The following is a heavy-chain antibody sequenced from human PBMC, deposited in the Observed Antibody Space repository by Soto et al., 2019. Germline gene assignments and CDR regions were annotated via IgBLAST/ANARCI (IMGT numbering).Heavy chain of an antibody. Sequence: SETLSLTCTVSGGSISSYYWSWIRQPPGKGLEWIGYIYYSGSTNYNPSLKSRVTISVDTSKNQFSLKLSSVTAADTAVYYCARVGGITMVRGASMDVWGQGTTVTVSS. D-gene: IGHD3-10*01. V-gene: IGHV4-59*01. CDR3: ARVGGITMVRGASMDV. CDR2: IYYSGST. CDR1: GGSISSYY. J-gene: IGHJ6*02.